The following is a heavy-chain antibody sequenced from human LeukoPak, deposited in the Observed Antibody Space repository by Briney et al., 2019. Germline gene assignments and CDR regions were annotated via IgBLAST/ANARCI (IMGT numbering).Heavy chain of an antibody. D-gene: IGHD2-2*01. V-gene: IGHV3-66*01. Sequence: SGGSLRLSCAASGFTFSSSYMSWVRQAPGKGLEWVSVIYSDGTTYYADSVKGRFTISRDNSKNTLYLQMSSLRAEDTAVYYCVKGRCSGSSCYGGDYWGQGTLVTVSS. CDR1: GFTFSSSY. CDR3: VKGRCSGSSCYGGDY. J-gene: IGHJ4*02. CDR2: IYSDGTT.